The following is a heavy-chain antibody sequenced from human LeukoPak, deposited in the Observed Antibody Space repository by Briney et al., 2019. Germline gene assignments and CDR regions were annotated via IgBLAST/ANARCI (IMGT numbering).Heavy chain of an antibody. J-gene: IGHJ5*02. CDR1: GGSISSSSYY. CDR3: ARTRDYYDSSGLWWFDP. V-gene: IGHV4-39*07. Sequence: SETLSLTCTVSGGSISSSSYYWGWIRQPPGKGLEWIGSIYYSGSTYYNPSLKSRVTISVDTSKNQFSLKLSSVTAADTAVYYCARTRDYYDSSGLWWFDPWGQGTLVTVSS. D-gene: IGHD3-22*01. CDR2: IYYSGST.